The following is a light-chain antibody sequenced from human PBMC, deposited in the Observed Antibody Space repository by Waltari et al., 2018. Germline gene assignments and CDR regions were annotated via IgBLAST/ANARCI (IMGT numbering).Light chain of an antibody. Sequence: QSALTQPASVSGSVGQSISISCTGSTNDIGAHNLVPWYKQYPGKPPKLGIYGVSNRPSGVSNRFSASKSGTTASLTISGLQVEDEAEYFCSSYATRYMVLFGGGTRVTVL. V-gene: IGLV2-14*01. CDR1: TNDIGAHNL. J-gene: IGLJ2*01. CDR3: SSYATRYMVL. CDR2: GVS.